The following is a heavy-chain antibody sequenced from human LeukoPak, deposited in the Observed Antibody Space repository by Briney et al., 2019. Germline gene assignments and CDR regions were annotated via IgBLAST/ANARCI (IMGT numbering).Heavy chain of an antibody. J-gene: IGHJ5*02. D-gene: IGHD2-15*01. CDR3: ARVVVVAATPRWFDP. V-gene: IGHV5-51*01. Sequence: GESLKISCKGSGYSFTSYWIGWVRQMPGKGLEWMGIIYLGDSDTRYSPSFQGQVTISADKSINTAYLQWSSLKASDTAMYYCARVVVVAATPRWFDPWGQGTLVTVSS. CDR2: IYLGDSDT. CDR1: GYSFTSYW.